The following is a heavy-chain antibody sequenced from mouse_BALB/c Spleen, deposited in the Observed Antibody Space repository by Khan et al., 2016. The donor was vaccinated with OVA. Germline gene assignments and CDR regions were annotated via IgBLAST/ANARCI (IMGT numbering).Heavy chain of an antibody. V-gene: IGHV5-17*02. CDR1: GFTFSGFG. Sequence: EVELVEPGGGLVQPGGSRKLSCAASGFTFSGFGMHWVRQAPEKGLEWVAFISSGSNTIYYADTVKGRFTISRDNPKKTLFLQMTSLRSEDTAMYFCVRTGYYYFDCWGQGTTLTVSS. D-gene: IGHD2-3*01. J-gene: IGHJ2*01. CDR2: ISSGSNTI. CDR3: VRTGYYYFDC.